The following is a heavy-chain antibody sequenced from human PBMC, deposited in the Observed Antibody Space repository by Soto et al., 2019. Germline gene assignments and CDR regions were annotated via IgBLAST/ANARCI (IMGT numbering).Heavy chain of an antibody. CDR1: GYSFTSYW. Sequence: GASLKISCKGSGYSFTSYWIGWVRQMPGKGLEWMGIIYPGDSDTRYSPSFQGQVTISADKSISTAYLQWSSLKASDTAMYYCGRYSYGTVYYYYGMDGWGQGTTVTVSS. V-gene: IGHV5-51*01. J-gene: IGHJ6*02. D-gene: IGHD5-18*01. CDR2: IYPGDSDT. CDR3: GRYSYGTVYYYYGMDG.